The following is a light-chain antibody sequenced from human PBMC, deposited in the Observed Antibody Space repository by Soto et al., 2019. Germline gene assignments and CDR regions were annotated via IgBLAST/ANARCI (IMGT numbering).Light chain of an antibody. V-gene: IGLV2-23*01. CDR3: AAWDDSLSGSYV. CDR1: SSDVGSYNL. J-gene: IGLJ1*01. CDR2: EGS. Sequence: QSVLTQPASVSGSPGQSITISCTGTSSDVGSYNLVSWYQQHPGKAPKLMIYEGSKRPSGVSNRFSGSKSGNTASLTISGLQAEDEADYYCAAWDDSLSGSYVFGTGTKVTVL.